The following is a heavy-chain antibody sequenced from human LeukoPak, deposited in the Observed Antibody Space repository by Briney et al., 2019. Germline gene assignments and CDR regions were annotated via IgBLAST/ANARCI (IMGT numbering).Heavy chain of an antibody. CDR1: GFTFSSYS. CDR2: ISSSSYI. V-gene: IGHV3-21*01. D-gene: IGHD4-17*01. CDR3: ARVEADGDSAGLDY. J-gene: IGHJ4*02. Sequence: GGSLRLSCAASGFTFSSYSMNWVRQAPGKWLEWVASISSSSYIYYADSVKGRFTISRDNAKNSLYLQMNSLRAEDTAVYYCARVEADGDSAGLDYWGQGTLVTVSS.